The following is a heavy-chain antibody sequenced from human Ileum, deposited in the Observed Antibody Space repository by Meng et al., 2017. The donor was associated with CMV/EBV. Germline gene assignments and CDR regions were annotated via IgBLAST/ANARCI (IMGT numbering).Heavy chain of an antibody. D-gene: IGHD3-3*01. CDR1: GFTFTSYW. V-gene: IGHV3-48*04. CDR2: INSGSSLI. Sequence: GESLQISCAVSGFTFTSYWMTWVRQAPGKGLEWVSYINSGSSLIFNADSVKGRFTISRDNAENSLYLQMDSLRAEDTAVYYCVRDRIFGDVPNWFDPWGQGTTVTVSS. J-gene: IGHJ5*01. CDR3: VRDRIFGDVPNWFDP.